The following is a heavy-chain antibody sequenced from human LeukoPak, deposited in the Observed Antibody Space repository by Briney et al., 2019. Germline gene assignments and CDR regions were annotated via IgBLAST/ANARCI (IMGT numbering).Heavy chain of an antibody. CDR2: IYTSGST. V-gene: IGHV4-4*07. CDR3: ARDGNQLIWFGELSGWFDP. J-gene: IGHJ5*02. CDR1: GGSISSYY. D-gene: IGHD3-10*01. Sequence: SETLSLTCTVSGGSISSYYWSWIRQPAGKGLECIGRIYTSGSTNYNPSLKSRVTMSVDTSKNQFSLKLSSVTAADTAVYYCARDGNQLIWFGELSGWFDPWGQGTLVTVSS.